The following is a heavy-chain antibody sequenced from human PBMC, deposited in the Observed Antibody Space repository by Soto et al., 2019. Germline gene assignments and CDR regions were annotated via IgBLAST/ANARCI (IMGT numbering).Heavy chain of an antibody. CDR2: ISGSGGST. Sequence: EVQLLESGGGLVQPGGSLRLSCAASGFTFSSYAMSWVRQAPGKGLEWVSVISGSGGSTYYADSVKGRFTISRDNSKNTLYLQMNSLRAEDTAVDYCAKRAWGYFYFDYWGQGTLVTVSS. D-gene: IGHD1-26*01. CDR3: AKRAWGYFYFDY. J-gene: IGHJ4*02. CDR1: GFTFSSYA. V-gene: IGHV3-23*01.